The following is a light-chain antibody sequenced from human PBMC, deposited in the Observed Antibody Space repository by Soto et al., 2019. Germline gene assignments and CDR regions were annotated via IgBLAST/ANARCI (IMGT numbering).Light chain of an antibody. CDR3: SSYAGSNNV. Sequence: QSVLTQPASVSGSPGQSITISCTGASSDVGGYNYVSWYLQRPGKAPKVMIFEVSNRRSGVSNRFSGSKSGNTASLTVSGLQAEDEADYYCSSYAGSNNVFGTGTKLTVL. V-gene: IGLV2-14*01. CDR2: EVS. CDR1: SSDVGGYNY. J-gene: IGLJ1*01.